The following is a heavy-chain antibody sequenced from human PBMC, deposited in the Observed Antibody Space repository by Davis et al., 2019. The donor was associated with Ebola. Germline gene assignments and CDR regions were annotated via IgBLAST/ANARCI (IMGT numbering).Heavy chain of an antibody. J-gene: IGHJ3*02. V-gene: IGHV4-59*08. D-gene: IGHD3-9*01. CDR3: ARHTPYYDILTGYWWRAFDI. Sequence: SETLSLTCTVSGGSISSYYWSWIRQPPGKGLEWIGYVYYNGGTNYNPSLKSRVTISVDTSKNQFSLKLSSVTAADTAVYYCARHTPYYDILTGYWWRAFDIWGQGTMVTVSS. CDR2: VYYNGGT. CDR1: GGSISSYY.